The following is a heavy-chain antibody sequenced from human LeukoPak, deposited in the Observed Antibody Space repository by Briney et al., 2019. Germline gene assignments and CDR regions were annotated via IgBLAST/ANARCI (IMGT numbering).Heavy chain of an antibody. CDR3: ARGYCSGGSCYYYYYYGMDV. CDR2: ISSDGSDR. J-gene: IGHJ6*02. V-gene: IGHV3-30*04. CDR1: GFTFSNYA. Sequence: GGSLRLSCAASGFTFSNYAIHWVRQAPGKGLEWVAVISSDGSDRHSADSVKGQFTISRDNSKSTLYLQMNSLRAEDTAVYYCARGYCSGGSCYYYYYYGMDVWGQGTTVTVSS. D-gene: IGHD2-15*01.